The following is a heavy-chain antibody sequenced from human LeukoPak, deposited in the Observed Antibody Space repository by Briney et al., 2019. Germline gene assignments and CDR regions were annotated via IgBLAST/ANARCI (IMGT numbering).Heavy chain of an antibody. D-gene: IGHD6-19*01. Sequence: PGGSLRLSCAASGLTFSSYSMNWVRQAPGKGLEWVSSISSSSSYIYYADSVKGRFTISRDNAKNSLYLQMNSLRAEDTAVYYCARVPYSSGWYDPYYYYGMDVWGQGTTVTVSS. CDR1: GLTFSSYS. J-gene: IGHJ6*02. CDR3: ARVPYSSGWYDPYYYYGMDV. CDR2: ISSSSSYI. V-gene: IGHV3-21*01.